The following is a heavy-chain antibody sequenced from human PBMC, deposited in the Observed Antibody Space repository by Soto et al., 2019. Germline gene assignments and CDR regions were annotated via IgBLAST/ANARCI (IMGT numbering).Heavy chain of an antibody. CDR3: ARAYYDFWSGYYNY. CDR2: INAGNGNT. CDR1: GYTFTSYA. V-gene: IGHV1-3*01. J-gene: IGHJ4*02. D-gene: IGHD3-3*01. Sequence: ASVKVSCKASGYTFTSYAMHWVRQAPGQRLEWMGWINAGNGNTKYSQKFQGRVTITRDTSASTSYMELSSLRSEDTAVYYCARAYYDFWSGYYNYWGQGTLVTVSS.